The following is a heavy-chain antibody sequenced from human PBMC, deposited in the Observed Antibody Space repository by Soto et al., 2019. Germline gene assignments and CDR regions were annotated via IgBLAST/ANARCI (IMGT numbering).Heavy chain of an antibody. Sequence: ASVKVSCKVSGYTLTELSMHWVRQAPGKGLEWMGGFDPEDGETIYAQKFQGRVTMTEDTSTDTAYMELSSLRSEDTAVYYCATVPAYGSGSYIVDYWGQGTLVTVSS. D-gene: IGHD3-10*01. V-gene: IGHV1-24*01. J-gene: IGHJ4*02. CDR3: ATVPAYGSGSYIVDY. CDR1: GYTLTELS. CDR2: FDPEDGET.